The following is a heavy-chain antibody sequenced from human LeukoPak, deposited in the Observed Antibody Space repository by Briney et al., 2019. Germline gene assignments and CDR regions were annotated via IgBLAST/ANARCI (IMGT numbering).Heavy chain of an antibody. CDR1: GFTFSAFC. CDR2: INSDGSST. V-gene: IGHV3-74*01. D-gene: IGHD3-22*01. Sequence: QTGGSLRLSCAASGFTFSAFCMHWVRQAPGKGLVWVSRINSDGSSTTYADSVKGRFTVSRDNAKNTLYLQMDSLRAEDSAVYYCARGLVHDTSGYYSDYWGQGILVTVSS. CDR3: ARGLVHDTSGYYSDY. J-gene: IGHJ4*02.